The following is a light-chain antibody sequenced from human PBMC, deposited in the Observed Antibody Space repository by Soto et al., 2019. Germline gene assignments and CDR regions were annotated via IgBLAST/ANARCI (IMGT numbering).Light chain of an antibody. Sequence: QSALTQPASVSGSPGQSITITCTGTSSDIGGYDYVSWYQHHPGKAPKLMIYEVSKRPSGVPDRFSGSKSGSTASLTVSGLQAEDEADYYCSSCAGRNNLVFGGGTKLTVL. CDR1: SSDIGGYDY. J-gene: IGLJ2*01. CDR2: EVS. V-gene: IGLV2-8*01. CDR3: SSCAGRNNLV.